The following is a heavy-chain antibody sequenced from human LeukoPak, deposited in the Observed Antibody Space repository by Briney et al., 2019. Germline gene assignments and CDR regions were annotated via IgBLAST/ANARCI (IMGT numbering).Heavy chain of an antibody. CDR2: ISGSGGST. J-gene: IGHJ4*02. CDR3: AKDRVGGIRGVIIHFDY. V-gene: IGHV3-23*01. Sequence: GGSLRLSCAASGFTLTTYSMSWVRQAPGKGLEWVSAISGSGGSTYYADSVKGRFTISRDNSKNTLYLQMNSLRAEDTAVYYCAKDRVGGIRGVIIHFDYWGQGTLVTVSS. CDR1: GFTLTTYS. D-gene: IGHD3-10*01.